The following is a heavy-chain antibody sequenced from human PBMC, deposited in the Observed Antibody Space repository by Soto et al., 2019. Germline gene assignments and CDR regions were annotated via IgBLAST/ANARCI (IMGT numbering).Heavy chain of an antibody. D-gene: IGHD6-13*01. V-gene: IGHV1-18*01. Sequence: ASVKVSYKASGYTFTSYGISWVRQAPGQGLEWMGWISAYNGNTNYAQKLQGRVTMTTDTSTSTAYMELRSLRSDDTAVYYCAREYGYSSRWTDYGMDVWGQGNTVTVSS. CDR1: GYTFTSYG. J-gene: IGHJ6*02. CDR3: AREYGYSSRWTDYGMDV. CDR2: ISAYNGNT.